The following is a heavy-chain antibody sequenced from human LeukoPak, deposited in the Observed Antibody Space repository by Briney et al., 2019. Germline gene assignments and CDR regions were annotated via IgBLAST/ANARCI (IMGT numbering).Heavy chain of an antibody. CDR1: GFTFSSYG. V-gene: IGHV3-30*02. CDR2: IRYDGSNK. J-gene: IGHJ4*02. D-gene: IGHD3-10*01. CDR3: ARDPGLDYYGSGSPYYFDY. Sequence: TGGSLRLSCAASGFTFSSYGMHWVRQAPGKGLEWVAFIRYDGSNKYYADSVKGRFTISRDNSKNTLYLQMNSLRAEDTAVYYCARDPGLDYYGSGSPYYFDYWGQGTLVTVSS.